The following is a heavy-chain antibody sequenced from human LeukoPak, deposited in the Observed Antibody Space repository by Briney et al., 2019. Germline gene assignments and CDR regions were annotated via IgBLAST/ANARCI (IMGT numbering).Heavy chain of an antibody. V-gene: IGHV4-39*01. CDR3: ARHGSGNYNPYYYYMDV. D-gene: IGHD4-11*01. CDR1: GGSISSSSYY. J-gene: IGHJ6*03. Sequence: PSETLSLTCTVSGGSISSSSYYWGWIRQPPGKGLEWIGSIYYSGSTYYNPSLKSRVTISVDTSKNQFSLKLGSVTAADTAVYYCARHGSGNYNPYYYYMDVWGKGTTVTVSS. CDR2: IYYSGST.